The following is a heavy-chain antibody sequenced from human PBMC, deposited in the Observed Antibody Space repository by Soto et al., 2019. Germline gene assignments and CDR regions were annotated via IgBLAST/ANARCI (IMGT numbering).Heavy chain of an antibody. Sequence: QLQLQESGPGLVKPSETLSLTCTVSGGSISSSSYYWGWIRQPPGKGLERIGSIYYSGSTYYNPSRKSRVTISVDTSKNQFSLKLSAVTAADTAVYYCARSSYYYDGGGNDYWGQGTLVTVSS. V-gene: IGHV4-39*01. CDR3: ARSSYYYDGGGNDY. J-gene: IGHJ4*02. D-gene: IGHD3-22*01. CDR1: GGSISSSSYY. CDR2: IYYSGST.